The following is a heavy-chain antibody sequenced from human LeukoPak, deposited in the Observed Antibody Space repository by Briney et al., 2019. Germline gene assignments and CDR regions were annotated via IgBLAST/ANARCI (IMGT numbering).Heavy chain of an antibody. V-gene: IGHV3-21*01. CDR2: IGSTSHFR. CDR1: GFTFSNYS. J-gene: IGHJ4*02. Sequence: GGSLRLSCAASGFTFSNYSMNWVRQAPGKGLEWVSSIGSTSHFRYYADSLKGRVTISRDNAKNSLYLQMNSLRAEDTAVYYCARIIGSGGSGSYYYLDYGGQGTLVTVSS. D-gene: IGHD3-10*01. CDR3: ARIIGSGGSGSYYYLDY.